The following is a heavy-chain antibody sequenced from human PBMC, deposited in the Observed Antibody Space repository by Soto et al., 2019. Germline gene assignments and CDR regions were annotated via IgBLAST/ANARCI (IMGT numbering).Heavy chain of an antibody. V-gene: IGHV1-18*01. CDR2: ISAHNGNT. Sequence: QVHLVQSGAEVKKPGASVKVSCKGSGYAFTTYGITWVRQAPGQGLERMGWISAHNGNTNYAQTLQGRVTVTRDTSTSTAYMELRGLSSDDTAVYYCARGRYGDYWGQGALVTVSS. J-gene: IGHJ4*02. CDR3: ARGRYGDY. D-gene: IGHD1-1*01. CDR1: GYAFTTYG.